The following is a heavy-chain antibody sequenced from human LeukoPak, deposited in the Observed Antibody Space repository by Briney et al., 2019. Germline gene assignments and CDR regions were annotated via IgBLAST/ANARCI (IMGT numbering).Heavy chain of an antibody. CDR2: ISVYNGNT. D-gene: IGHD3-10*01. Sequence: GASAKVSCKASGYTFTSYNINWVRQAPGQGLEWMGWISVYNGNTNYAQKLQGRVTMTTDTSTSTAYMELRSLRSDDTAVYYCARAEVAGSGRSPSFDYWGQGTLVTVSS. V-gene: IGHV1-18*04. J-gene: IGHJ4*02. CDR1: GYTFTSYN. CDR3: ARAEVAGSGRSPSFDY.